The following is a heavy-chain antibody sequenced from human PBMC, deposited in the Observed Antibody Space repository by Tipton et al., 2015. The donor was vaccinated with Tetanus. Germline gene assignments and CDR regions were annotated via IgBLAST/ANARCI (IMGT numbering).Heavy chain of an antibody. J-gene: IGHJ4*02. Sequence: SLRLSCAVSGGSISSSNWWSWVRQPPGKGLEWIGEIYHSGSTNYNPSLKSRVTISVDKSKNQFSLKLSSVAAADTAVYYCARGPRGSYYDSSVYSLHYWGQGPRVPVSS. D-gene: IGHD3-22*01. V-gene: IGHV4-4*02. CDR3: ARGPRGSYYDSSVYSLHY. CDR2: IYHSGST. CDR1: GGSISSSNW.